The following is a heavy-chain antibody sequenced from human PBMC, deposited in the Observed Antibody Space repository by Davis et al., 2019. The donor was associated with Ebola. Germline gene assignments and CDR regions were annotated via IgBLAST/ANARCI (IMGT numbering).Heavy chain of an antibody. J-gene: IGHJ4*02. CDR2: ISAYNGNT. CDR1: GYTFTSYG. Sequence: ASVKVSCKASGYTFTSYGISWVRQAPGQGLEWMGWISAYNGNTNYAQKLQGRVTMTTDTSTTTAYMEMRSLRSEDAAVYYCARDGYYYDSSGYSLAFDYWGQGTLVTVSS. V-gene: IGHV1-18*01. CDR3: ARDGYYYDSSGYSLAFDY. D-gene: IGHD3-22*01.